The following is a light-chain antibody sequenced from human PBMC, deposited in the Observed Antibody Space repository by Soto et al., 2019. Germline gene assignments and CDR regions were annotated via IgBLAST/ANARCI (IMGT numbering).Light chain of an antibody. CDR3: QRYNSYPWT. V-gene: IGKV1-5*03. J-gene: IGKJ1*01. Sequence: DIKMTQSPSTLSASVGDRVTITCRASQNIDRWLAWYQQKPGKAPNLLIYGASNLESGVPSRFSGSGSGTEFTLTISSLRPDDFATYYCQRYNSYPWTFGQGTNVEIK. CDR2: GAS. CDR1: QNIDRW.